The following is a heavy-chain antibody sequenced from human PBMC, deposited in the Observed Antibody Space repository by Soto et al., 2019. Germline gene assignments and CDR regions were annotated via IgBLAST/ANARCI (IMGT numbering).Heavy chain of an antibody. CDR1: GFTFSSYS. J-gene: IGHJ4*02. Sequence: EVQLVESGGGLVKPGGSLRLSCAASGFTFSSYSMNWVRQAPGKGLEWVSSISSSSSYIYYADSVKGRLTISRDNAKNALYLQMNSLRAEDTAVYFCARESIDYWGQGTLVTVSS. CDR3: ARESIDY. CDR2: ISSSSSYI. V-gene: IGHV3-21*01.